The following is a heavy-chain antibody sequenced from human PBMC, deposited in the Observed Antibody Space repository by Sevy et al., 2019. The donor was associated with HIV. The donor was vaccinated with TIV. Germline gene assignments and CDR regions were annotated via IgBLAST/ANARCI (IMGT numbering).Heavy chain of an antibody. CDR1: GFTFSSYA. CDR3: AKYISGISSSWYDY. D-gene: IGHD6-13*01. V-gene: IGHV3-23*01. J-gene: IGHJ4*02. CDR2: ISGSGSST. Sequence: GESLKISCAASGFTFSSYAMSWVRQAPGKGLEWVSAISGSGSSTYYADSVKGRFTISRDNSKNTLYLQMNSLRAEDTAVYYCAKYISGISSSWYDYWGQGTLVTVSS.